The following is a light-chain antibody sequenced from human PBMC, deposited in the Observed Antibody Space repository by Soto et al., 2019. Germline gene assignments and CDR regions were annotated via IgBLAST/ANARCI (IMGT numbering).Light chain of an antibody. CDR3: QQYHNYSPWT. CDR1: QSINSW. J-gene: IGKJ1*01. Sequence: DIQMTQSPSTLSAFVGDRVTITCRASQSINSWLAWYQQKPGKAPKVLIYKASSLESGAPSRFSGSGSGTEFTLTISSLQPDDFATYYCQQYHNYSPWTFGQGTTVEMK. V-gene: IGKV1-5*03. CDR2: KAS.